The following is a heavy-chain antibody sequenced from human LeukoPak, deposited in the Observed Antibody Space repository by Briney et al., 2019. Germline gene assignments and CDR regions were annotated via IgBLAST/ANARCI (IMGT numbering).Heavy chain of an antibody. CDR2: IYPIDSET. Sequence: GESLKISCKGSGHTFNNYWIAWVRQMPGKGLEWMGIIYPIDSETRYSPSFQGQVTFSADRSINTAYLQWNSLKASDTAMYYCASPTYYYDSSGSHDAFDIWGQGTMVTVSS. CDR1: GHTFNNYW. V-gene: IGHV5-51*01. CDR3: ASPTYYYDSSGSHDAFDI. D-gene: IGHD3-22*01. J-gene: IGHJ3*02.